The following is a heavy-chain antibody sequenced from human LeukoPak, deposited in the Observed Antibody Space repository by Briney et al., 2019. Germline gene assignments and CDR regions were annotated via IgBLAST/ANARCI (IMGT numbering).Heavy chain of an antibody. J-gene: IGHJ4*02. Sequence: SETLSLTCSVSGGALSSFYWSWVRQTPGKGVEWIGYLYYSGSTKYNPSLNGRVTMSLDTSKNQLSLKLRSVTAADTAMYYCARHRFASAVILDYWGQGDLVTVSS. CDR2: LYYSGST. D-gene: IGHD2-21*02. V-gene: IGHV4-59*08. CDR3: ARHRFASAVILDY. CDR1: GGALSSFY.